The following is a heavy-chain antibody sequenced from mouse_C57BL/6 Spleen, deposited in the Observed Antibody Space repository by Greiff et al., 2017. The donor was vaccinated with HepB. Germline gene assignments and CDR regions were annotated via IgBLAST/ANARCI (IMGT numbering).Heavy chain of an antibody. CDR3: ARGPRGSTPGFAY. CDR2: IHPNSGST. CDR1: GYTFTSYW. Sequence: VQLQQPGAELVKPGASVKLSCKASGYTFTSYWMHWVKQRPGQGLEWIGMIHPNSGSTNYNEKFKSKATLTVDKSSSTAYMQLSSLTSEDSAVYYCARGPRGSTPGFAYWGQGTLVTVSA. D-gene: IGHD1-1*01. V-gene: IGHV1-64*01. J-gene: IGHJ3*01.